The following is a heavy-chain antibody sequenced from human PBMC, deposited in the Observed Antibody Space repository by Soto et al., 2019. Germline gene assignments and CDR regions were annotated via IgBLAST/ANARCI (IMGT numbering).Heavy chain of an antibody. CDR3: AHKGREGDFWSGYYRKRQIPVYFQH. V-gene: IGHV2-5*02. CDR1: GFSLSTSGVG. J-gene: IGHJ1*01. CDR2: IYWDDDK. Sequence: SGPTLVNPTQTLTLTCTFSGFSLSTSGVGVGWIRQPPGKALEWLALIYWDDDKRYSPSLKSRLTITKDTSKNQVVLKMTNMDPVDTATYYCAHKGREGDFWSGYYRKRQIPVYFQHWGQGTLVTVSS. D-gene: IGHD3-3*01.